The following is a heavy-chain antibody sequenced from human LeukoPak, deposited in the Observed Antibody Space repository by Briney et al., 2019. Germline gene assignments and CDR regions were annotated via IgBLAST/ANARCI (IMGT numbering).Heavy chain of an antibody. J-gene: IGHJ4*02. CDR3: ATGELPWHFDY. D-gene: IGHD1-26*01. CDR2: IWYDGSNK. V-gene: IGHV3-33*01. Sequence: PGRSLRLSCAASGFTFSSYGMHWVRQAPGKGLEWVAVIWYDGSNKYYADSVKGRFTISRDNSKNTLYLQMNSLRAEDTAVYYCATGELPWHFDYWGQGTLVTVSS. CDR1: GFTFSSYG.